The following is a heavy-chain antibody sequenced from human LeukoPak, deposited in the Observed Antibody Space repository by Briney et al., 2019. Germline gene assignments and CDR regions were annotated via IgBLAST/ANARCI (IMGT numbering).Heavy chain of an antibody. D-gene: IGHD3-22*01. V-gene: IGHV3-74*01. CDR3: ARAPSEIGGYYPEYFRH. J-gene: IGHJ1*01. Sequence: GGSLRLSCVASGFTFSSYWMHWVRQAPGKGLVWVSRIKSDGSTNYADSVKGRFTISRDNAKNTVSLQMNSLRAEDTGVYFCARAPSEIGGYYPEYFRHWGQGTLVTVSS. CDR2: IKSDGST. CDR1: GFTFSSYW.